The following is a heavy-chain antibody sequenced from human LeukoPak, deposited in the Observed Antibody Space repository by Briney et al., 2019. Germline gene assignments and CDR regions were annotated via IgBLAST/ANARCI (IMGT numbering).Heavy chain of an antibody. CDR2: ISYSGST. V-gene: IGHV4-59*01. D-gene: IGHD1-26*01. Sequence: SETLSLTCTVSGGSISTYYWNWIRQPPGKGLEWIGFISYSGSTNYNPSLKSRVTISVDTSKNQFSLKLSSVTAADTAVYYCARAYASYFLTDYWGQGTLVTVSS. J-gene: IGHJ4*02. CDR1: GGSISTYY. CDR3: ARAYASYFLTDY.